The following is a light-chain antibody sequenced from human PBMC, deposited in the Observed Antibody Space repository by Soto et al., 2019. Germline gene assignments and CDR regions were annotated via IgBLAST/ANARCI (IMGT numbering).Light chain of an antibody. J-gene: IGKJ1*01. V-gene: IGKV3-15*01. CDR3: QHYDNWPPWT. CDR1: QSVSSN. CDR2: EAS. Sequence: ETVMTQSPATLSVSPGERATLSFRASQSVSSNVAWYQQKPGLAPRLLIYEASTRATGIPARFSGSGSGTEFTLTISSLQSEDFAVYYCQHYDNWPPWTFGQGTKVEI.